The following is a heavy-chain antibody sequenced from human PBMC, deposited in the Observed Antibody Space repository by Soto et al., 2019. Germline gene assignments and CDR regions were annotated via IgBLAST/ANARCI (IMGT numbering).Heavy chain of an antibody. J-gene: IGHJ4*02. CDR3: ARGKYYYDSSGYYYDLGYFDY. CDR1: GGSISSGGYS. CDR2: IYHSGST. D-gene: IGHD3-22*01. V-gene: IGHV4-30-2*01. Sequence: TLSLTCAVSGGSISSGGYSWSWIRQPPGKGLEWIGYIYHSGSTYYNPSLKSRVTISVDRSKNQFSLKLSSVTAADTAVYYCARGKYYYDSSGYYYDLGYFDYWGQGTLVTVSS.